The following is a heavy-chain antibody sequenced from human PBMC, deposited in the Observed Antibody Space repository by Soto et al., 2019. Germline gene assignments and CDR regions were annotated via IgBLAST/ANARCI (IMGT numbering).Heavy chain of an antibody. J-gene: IGHJ4*02. CDR1: GGTFSSYT. D-gene: IGHD2-8*01. Sequence: QVQLVQSGAEVKKPGSSVKVSCKASGGTFSSYTISWVRQAPGQGLEWMGRIIPILGIANYAQKFQGRVTITADKATSTAYMELSSLRSEDTAVYYCARLAMTKGFDYWGQGTLVTVSS. CDR2: IIPILGIA. V-gene: IGHV1-69*02. CDR3: ARLAMTKGFDY.